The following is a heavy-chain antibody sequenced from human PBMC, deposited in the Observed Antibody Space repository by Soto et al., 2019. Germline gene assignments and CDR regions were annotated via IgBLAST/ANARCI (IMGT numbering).Heavy chain of an antibody. CDR2: ISGSGGST. CDR3: AKDRNFYGSASN. J-gene: IGHJ4*02. V-gene: IGHV3-23*01. CDR1: GVTFSSYA. D-gene: IGHD3-10*01. Sequence: GGSLRLSCAASGVTFSSYAMSWVRQAPGKGLEWVSGISGSGGSTDYADSVKGRFTISRDNSKNTLYLQMNSLRAEDAAVYYCAKDRNFYGSASNWGQGTLVTVSS.